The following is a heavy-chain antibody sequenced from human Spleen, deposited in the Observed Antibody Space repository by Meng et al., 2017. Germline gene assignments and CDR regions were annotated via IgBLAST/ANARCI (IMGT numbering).Heavy chain of an antibody. D-gene: IGHD6-19*01. J-gene: IGHJ5*02. Sequence: GSLRLSCAVSGGSISYYYWSWIRQPPGKGLEFIGYISDSGKTNYNPSLKSRVTISVDMSKNHFSLKVRSVTAADTAVYYCARGGLTYIAVAGTPGRLDPWGQGTLVTVSS. CDR1: GGSISYYY. V-gene: IGHV4-59*12. CDR3: ARGGLTYIAVAGTPGRLDP. CDR2: ISDSGKT.